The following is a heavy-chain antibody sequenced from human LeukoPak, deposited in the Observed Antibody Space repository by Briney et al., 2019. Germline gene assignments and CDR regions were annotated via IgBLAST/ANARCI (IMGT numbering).Heavy chain of an antibody. V-gene: IGHV3-48*03. Sequence: PGGSLRLSCAASGFTLSSYEMNWVRQAPGKGLEWISYISDSGSTTYYADSVKGRFTISRDNAKNSLYLQMNSLRAEDTAVYYCARDCGGGSCYGPYDAFDIWGQGTMVTVSS. CDR2: ISDSGSTT. J-gene: IGHJ3*02. CDR3: ARDCGGGSCYGPYDAFDI. CDR1: GFTLSSYE. D-gene: IGHD2-15*01.